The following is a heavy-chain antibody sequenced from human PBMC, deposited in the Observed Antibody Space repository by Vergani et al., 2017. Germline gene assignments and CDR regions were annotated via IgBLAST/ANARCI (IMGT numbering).Heavy chain of an antibody. J-gene: IGHJ4*02. V-gene: IGHV3-23*01. CDR3: AKYYSSGRGVPVGY. CDR1: GFTFSRYA. D-gene: IGHD6-19*01. Sequence: EVQLLESGGGLVQPGGSLRLSCAASGFTFSRYAMSWVRQAPGKGLEWGSAISGSGDSTYYADSVKGRFTISRDNSKNTLYLQMNSLRAEDTAVYYCAKYYSSGRGVPVGYWGQGTLVTVSS. CDR2: ISGSGDST.